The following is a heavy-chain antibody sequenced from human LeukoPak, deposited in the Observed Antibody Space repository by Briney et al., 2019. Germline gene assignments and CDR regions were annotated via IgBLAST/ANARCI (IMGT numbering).Heavy chain of an antibody. J-gene: IGHJ4*02. Sequence: PGGSLRLPCAASGFTFSDYALHWVRQAPGKGLEWVAVVSYDGSNIYYADSVKGRFTISRDNSKNTLYLQMNSLRAEDTAVYYCARDPRAYCSSTSCYAFDYWGQGTLVTVSS. CDR1: GFTFSDYA. D-gene: IGHD2-2*01. CDR3: ARDPRAYCSSTSCYAFDY. CDR2: VSYDGSNI. V-gene: IGHV3-30*04.